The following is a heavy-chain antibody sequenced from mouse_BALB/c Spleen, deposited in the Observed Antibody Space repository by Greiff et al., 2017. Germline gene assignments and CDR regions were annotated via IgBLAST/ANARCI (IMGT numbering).Heavy chain of an antibody. CDR3: AYYYGSSHWFAY. CDR2: IDPENGNT. V-gene: IGHV14-1*02. D-gene: IGHD1-1*01. Sequence: EVQLQQSGAELVRPGALVKLSCKASGFNIKDYYMHWVKQRPEQGLEWIGWIDPENGNTIYDPKFQGKASITADTSSNTAYLQLSSLTSEDTAVYYCAYYYGSSHWFAYWGQGTLVTVSA. J-gene: IGHJ3*01. CDR1: GFNIKDYY.